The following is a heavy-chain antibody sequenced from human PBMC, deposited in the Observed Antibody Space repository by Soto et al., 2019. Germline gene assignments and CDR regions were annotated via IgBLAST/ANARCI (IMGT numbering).Heavy chain of an antibody. CDR1: GFTFSSSG. Sequence: QVQLVESGGGVVQPGRSLRLSCAASGFTFSSSGMHWVRQAPGTGLEWVAVISYDGSNKYYADSVKGRFTISRDNSKNTLYLQMNSLRAEDTAVYYCAKETYSGPLDYWGQGTLVTVSS. V-gene: IGHV3-30*18. CDR2: ISYDGSNK. J-gene: IGHJ4*02. D-gene: IGHD2-15*01. CDR3: AKETYSGPLDY.